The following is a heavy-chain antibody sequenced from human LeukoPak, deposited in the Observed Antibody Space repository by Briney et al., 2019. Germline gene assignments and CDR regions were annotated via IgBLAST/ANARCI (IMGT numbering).Heavy chain of an antibody. J-gene: IGHJ4*02. D-gene: IGHD2-15*01. CDR2: VSGSGVTT. V-gene: IGHV3-23*01. Sequence: GGSLRLSCAASGFTFSNYAMSWVRQAPGKGLQWVSGVSGSGVTTYCADSVKGRFTISRDNSKNTLFLQVNSLRAEDTAVYYCARSSSRNSFYFDYWGQGTLVTASS. CDR3: ARSSSRNSFYFDY. CDR1: GFTFSNYA.